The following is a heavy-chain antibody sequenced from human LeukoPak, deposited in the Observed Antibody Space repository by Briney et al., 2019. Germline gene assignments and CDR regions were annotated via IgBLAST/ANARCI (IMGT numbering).Heavy chain of an antibody. V-gene: IGHV1-2*02. CDR1: GYTFTSYD. J-gene: IGHJ4*02. Sequence: GASVKVSCKASGYTFTSYDINWVRQATGQGLEWMGWINPNNGGTNYAQKFQGRVTMTRDTSISTAYMELSRLRSDDTAVYYCARGDSGWYVSGYWGQGTLVTVSS. D-gene: IGHD6-19*01. CDR3: ARGDSGWYVSGY. CDR2: INPNNGGT.